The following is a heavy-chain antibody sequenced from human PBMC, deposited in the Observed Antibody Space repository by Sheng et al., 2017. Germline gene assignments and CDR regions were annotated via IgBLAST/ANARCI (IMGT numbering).Heavy chain of an antibody. J-gene: IGHJ4*02. CDR1: GFTFSSSS. D-gene: IGHD2-21*01. CDR2: VSYDGSEK. CDR3: ARDQGDGYNQIDY. V-gene: IGHV3-30*04. Sequence: QVQLVESGGGVVQPGRSLRLSCETSGFTFSSSSMHWVRQAPGKGLECVGVVSYDGSEKYYAESVKGRFTISRDNSKNTLYLQMSSLRTEDTAVYYCARDQGDGYNQIDYWGQGTLVTVSS.